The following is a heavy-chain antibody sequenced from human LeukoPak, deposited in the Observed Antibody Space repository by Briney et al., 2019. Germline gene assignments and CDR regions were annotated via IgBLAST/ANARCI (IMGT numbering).Heavy chain of an antibody. D-gene: IGHD6-19*01. CDR2: IYYSGNT. CDR3: ARYAYGSGPFDY. J-gene: IGHJ4*02. Sequence: SETLSLTCTVSGGSISSYYWSWIRQPPGKGLEWIGYIYYSGNTNYNPSLKSRVTISVDTSKNQFSLQLNSVTAADTAVYYCARYAYGSGPFDYWGQGTMISVSS. V-gene: IGHV4-59*01. CDR1: GGSISSYY.